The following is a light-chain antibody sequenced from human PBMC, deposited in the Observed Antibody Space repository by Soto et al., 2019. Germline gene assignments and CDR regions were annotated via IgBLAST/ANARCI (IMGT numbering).Light chain of an antibody. CDR3: CSYAGASSLV. J-gene: IGLJ3*02. V-gene: IGLV2-23*01. CDR1: SSDVGKYNL. Sequence: QSALTQPASVSGSPGQSITISCAGGSSDVGKYNLVSWYQQRPGRAPELLIYEGARRPSGVSNRFSGSKSGDSASLTISGLQAEDEADYYCCSYAGASSLVFGGGTKVTVL. CDR2: EGA.